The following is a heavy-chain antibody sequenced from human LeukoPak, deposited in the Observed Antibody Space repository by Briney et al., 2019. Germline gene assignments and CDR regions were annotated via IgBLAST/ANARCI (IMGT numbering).Heavy chain of an antibody. V-gene: IGHV4-39*01. J-gene: IGHJ6*03. CDR1: GGSISSSHYY. CDR3: ARQISDYYYYYIDV. CDR2: FYYSGTT. D-gene: IGHD3-10*01. Sequence: SETLSLTCTVSGGSISSSHYYWGWIRQPPGKGLEWIVTFYYSGTTYYNPSLESRVTISEDTSKNQFSLTLRSMTAADTAVYYCARQISDYYYYYIDVWGKGTTVTVSS.